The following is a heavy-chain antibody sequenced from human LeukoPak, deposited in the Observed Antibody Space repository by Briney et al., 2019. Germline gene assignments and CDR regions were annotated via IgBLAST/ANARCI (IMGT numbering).Heavy chain of an antibody. D-gene: IGHD5-12*01. J-gene: IGHJ5*02. V-gene: IGHV1-69*04. CDR2: IIPFLGEV. Sequence: SVKVSCKAFGATXNIGHAFIWARQAPGQGLQWMGRIIPFLGEVNYAQNFQGRVSFTADKSTATMYMEMKSLRLDDTAIYYCSPCGHAYDWFGPWGQGTLVTVSS. CDR1: GATXNIGHA. CDR3: SPCGHAYDWFGP.